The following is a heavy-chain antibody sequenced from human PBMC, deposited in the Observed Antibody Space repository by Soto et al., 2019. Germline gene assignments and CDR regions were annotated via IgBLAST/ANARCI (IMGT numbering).Heavy chain of an antibody. CDR3: ARAMTSVGAAAKGDF. CDR1: GFTVNTHW. V-gene: IGHV3-74*01. D-gene: IGHD2-15*01. Sequence: GGSLRLSGAASGFTVNTHWRHWVRQARGKGRVWVSRMNSDGSITDYRDPVKGRFSISRDNPRNTLYLQMNSLSPEDTAVYYCARAMTSVGAAAKGDFWGQGT. J-gene: IGHJ4*02. CDR2: MNSDGSIT.